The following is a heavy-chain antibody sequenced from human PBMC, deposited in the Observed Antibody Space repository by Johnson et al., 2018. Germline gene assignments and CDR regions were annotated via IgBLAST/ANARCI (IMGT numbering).Heavy chain of an antibody. Sequence: QVQLQQWGAGLLKPSETLSLTCAVYGGSFSGYYWSWIRQPPGKGLAWIGEINHSGSTNYNPSLKSRVTISLDTSKNQFSLKLNSVTAADTAVYYCARALYGDYGIYYYYYGMDVWGQWTTVTVSS. CDR2: INHSGST. J-gene: IGHJ6*02. V-gene: IGHV4-34*01. CDR3: ARALYGDYGIYYYYYGMDV. CDR1: GGSFSGYY. D-gene: IGHD4-17*01.